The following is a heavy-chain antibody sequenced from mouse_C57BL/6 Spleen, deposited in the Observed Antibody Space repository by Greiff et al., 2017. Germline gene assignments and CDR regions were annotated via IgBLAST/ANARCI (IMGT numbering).Heavy chain of an antibody. J-gene: IGHJ4*01. V-gene: IGHV1-77*01. CDR2: LGPGSGST. CDR1: GYTFTDYY. CDR3: ARWGVYYSNYGYAMDY. D-gene: IGHD2-5*01. Sequence: QVHVKQSGAELVKPGASVKISCKASGYTFTDYYINWVKQRPGQGLEWIGTLGPGSGSTYYNEKFKGTDTLTADKSSSTAYMQLSSLTSEDSAVYFCARWGVYYSNYGYAMDYWGQGTSVTVSS.